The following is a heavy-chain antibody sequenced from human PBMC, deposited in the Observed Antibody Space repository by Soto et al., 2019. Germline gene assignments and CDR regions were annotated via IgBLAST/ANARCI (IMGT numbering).Heavy chain of an antibody. CDR3: AKATATGGGAFEI. J-gene: IGHJ3*02. Sequence: GWSLRLSCALSVFICISYDMSWVRQAPGKGLEWVSTILVGGSTHFEDSVTGRFTISRDTSKNTVYLQMNRLTAGDTAMYYCAKATATGGGAFEIYGQGTMVTVSS. CDR1: VFICISYD. V-gene: IGHV3-23*01. CDR2: ILVGGST. D-gene: IGHD2-8*02.